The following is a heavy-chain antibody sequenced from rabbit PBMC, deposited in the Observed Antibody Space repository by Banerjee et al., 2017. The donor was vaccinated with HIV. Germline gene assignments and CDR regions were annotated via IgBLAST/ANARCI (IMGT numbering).Heavy chain of an antibody. D-gene: IGHD2-1*01. Sequence: QVQLVESGGGLVQPGGSLKLSRKASGFDFSSYGVRWVRQAPGKGLEWIGYIEPVLVGTICASWMNGRFTISRDNAQNTVFLQMTSLTAADTATDFCARNPVDADDSEDYDLWGQGTLVTVS. J-gene: IGHJ4*01. CDR1: GFDFSSYG. CDR2: IEPVLVGT. CDR3: ARNPVDADDSEDYDL. V-gene: IGHV1S47*01.